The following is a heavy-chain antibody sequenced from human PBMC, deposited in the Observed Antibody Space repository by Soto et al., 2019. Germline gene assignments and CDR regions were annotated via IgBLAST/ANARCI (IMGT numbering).Heavy chain of an antibody. D-gene: IGHD6-19*01. CDR3: ARDMYSSDYFVKWFEP. CDR1: GFGFSSYA. Sequence: VRLVESGGGVVQPGRSLRLSCTASGFGFSSYAMYWFRQPPGKGLEWVAVISHDGINKHYADSVKGRVTVSRDNSNHSLDLQLNSLRGEDTAMYYCARDMYSSDYFVKWFEPWGQGTLVTVSS. J-gene: IGHJ5*02. CDR2: ISHDGINK. V-gene: IGHV3-30-3*01.